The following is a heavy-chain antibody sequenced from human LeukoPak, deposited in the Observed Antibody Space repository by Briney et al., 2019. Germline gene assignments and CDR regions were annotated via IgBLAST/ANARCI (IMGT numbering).Heavy chain of an antibody. CDR2: IIETRSSM. Sequence: GGSLRLSCAASGFSFSSYEMNWVRQAPGKGLEWVAYIIETRSSMNYADSVKGRFTISRDNAKNSLYLQMNSLRAEDTAVYYCAREYIGSDYFDYWGQGTLVTVSS. V-gene: IGHV3-48*03. D-gene: IGHD5-12*01. J-gene: IGHJ4*02. CDR1: GFSFSSYE. CDR3: AREYIGSDYFDY.